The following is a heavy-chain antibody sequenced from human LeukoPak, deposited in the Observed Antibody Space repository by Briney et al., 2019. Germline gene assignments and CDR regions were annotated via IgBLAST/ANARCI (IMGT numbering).Heavy chain of an antibody. D-gene: IGHD2-2*01. CDR3: AKEWGTSTSCLGY. CDR2: IRGSDSST. CDR1: GFTFSSYA. Sequence: PGGSLRLSCAASGFTFSSYAMSWVRQAPGKGLEWVSAIRGSDSSTYYADPVKGRFTISRDNSKNTLYLQMNSLRVQDTAVYYCAKEWGTSTSCLGYWGQGTLVTVSS. J-gene: IGHJ4*02. V-gene: IGHV3-23*01.